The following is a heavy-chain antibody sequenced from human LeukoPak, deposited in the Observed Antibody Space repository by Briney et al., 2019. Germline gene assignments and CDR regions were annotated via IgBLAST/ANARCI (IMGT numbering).Heavy chain of an antibody. CDR2: INPSGGST. D-gene: IGHD4-17*01. V-gene: IGHV1-46*01. J-gene: IGHJ4*02. Sequence: ASVKVSCKASGYTFTSYYMHWVRQAPGQGLEWMGIINPSGGSTSYAQKFQGRVTMTTDTSTGTAYMELRSLRSDDTAVYYCAREGYGVTTSGRTLKNDYWGQGTLVTVSS. CDR3: AREGYGVTTSGRTLKNDY. CDR1: GYTFTSYY.